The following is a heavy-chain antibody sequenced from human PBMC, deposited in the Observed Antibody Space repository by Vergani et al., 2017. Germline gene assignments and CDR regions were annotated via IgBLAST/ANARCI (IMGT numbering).Heavy chain of an antibody. V-gene: IGHV3-23*01. CDR2: VSGSSATP. Sequence: EVQLLESGGGLVQPGGSLRLSCEASGFSFPGYAMSWVRQAPGKGLEWVSSVSGSSATPYYADSVKGRFIISRDNSKNTLHLQMNSLKTDDTAVYYCVTEDTGKFPSWGQGTLVTVSS. CDR1: GFSFPGYA. J-gene: IGHJ4*02. CDR3: VTEDTGKFPS. D-gene: IGHD1-26*01.